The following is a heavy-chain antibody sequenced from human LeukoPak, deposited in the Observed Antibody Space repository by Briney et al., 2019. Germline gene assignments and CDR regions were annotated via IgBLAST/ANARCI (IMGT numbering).Heavy chain of an antibody. CDR1: GFTFSSYG. CDR3: AKDIGGSSLEGFDY. CDR2: IRYDGSNK. Sequence: GGSLRLSCAASGFTFSSYGMHWVRQAPGKGLEWVAFIRYDGSNKYYADSVKGRFTISRDNSKNTLYLQMNSRRAEDTAVYYCAKDIGGSSLEGFDYWGQGTLVTVSS. D-gene: IGHD6-6*01. J-gene: IGHJ4*02. V-gene: IGHV3-30*02.